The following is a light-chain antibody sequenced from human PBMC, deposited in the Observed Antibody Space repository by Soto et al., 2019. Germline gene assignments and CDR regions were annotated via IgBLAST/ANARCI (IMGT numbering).Light chain of an antibody. CDR1: QSVSSGY. CDR3: QQYGSSPFA. J-gene: IGKJ4*01. CDR2: AAS. Sequence: EIVLTQPPGALSLSPGERATLSCRASQSVSSGYLAWYQQKPGQAPRLLIYAASSRATGIPDRFTGSGSGTDFTLTISRLEPEDFAVYYCQQYGSSPFAFGGGTTVEIK. V-gene: IGKV3-20*01.